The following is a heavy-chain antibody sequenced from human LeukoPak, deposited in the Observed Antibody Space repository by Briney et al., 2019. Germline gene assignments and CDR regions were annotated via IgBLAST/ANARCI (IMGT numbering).Heavy chain of an antibody. CDR1: GFSLTTNGVG. V-gene: IGHV2-5*02. Sequence: NESGPTLVNLTQTLTLTCTFSGFSLTTNGVGVGWIRQPPGKALEFLALIYWDDDNRYSPSLENRLTITKDTSKNQVVLTMTNMDPVDTATYYCTHLDTALTSGEFGFVNWGQGSLVTVSS. CDR3: THLDTALTSGEFGFVN. CDR2: IYWDDDN. D-gene: IGHD5-18*01. J-gene: IGHJ4*02.